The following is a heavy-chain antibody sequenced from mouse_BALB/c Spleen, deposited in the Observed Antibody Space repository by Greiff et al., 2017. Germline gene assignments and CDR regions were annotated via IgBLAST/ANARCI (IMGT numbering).Heavy chain of an antibody. J-gene: IGHJ3*01. V-gene: IGHV2-9*02. CDR2: IWAGGST. CDR1: GFSLTSYG. Sequence: VKLMESGPGLVAPSQSLSITCTVSGFSLTSYGVHWVRQPPGKGLEWLGVIWAGGSTNYNSALMSRLSISKDNSTSQVFLKMNSLQTDDTAMYYCAYYYGSSYWFAYWGQGTLVTVSA. CDR3: AYYYGSSYWFAY. D-gene: IGHD1-1*01.